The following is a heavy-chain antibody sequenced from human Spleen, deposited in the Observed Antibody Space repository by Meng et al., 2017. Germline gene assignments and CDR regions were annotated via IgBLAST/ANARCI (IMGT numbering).Heavy chain of an antibody. V-gene: IGHV4-34*01. Sequence: VSLQQWGERLLKLSETLSLTCVVSGGSVSDYYGSWIRQPPGKGLEVIGEINHSGSTNYNPSLESRATISVDTSQNNLSLKLSSVTAADTAVYYCARGFRSYYPRFDYWGQGTLVTVSS. J-gene: IGHJ4*02. D-gene: IGHD1-26*01. CDR1: GGSVSDYY. CDR3: ARGFRSYYPRFDY. CDR2: INHSGST.